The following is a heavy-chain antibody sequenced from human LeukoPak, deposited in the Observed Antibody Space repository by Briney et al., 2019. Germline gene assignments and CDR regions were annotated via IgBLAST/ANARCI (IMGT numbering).Heavy chain of an antibody. J-gene: IGHJ3*02. V-gene: IGHV4-61*02. CDR1: GGSISSGSYY. CDR2: IYTSGST. D-gene: IGHD1-26*01. Sequence: SEALSLTCTVSGGSISSGSYYWSWIRQPAWKGLEWIGPIYTSGSTNYNPSLKSRVTISVDTSKNQFSLKLSSVTAADTAVYYCASANSGSYYRWNDAFDIWGQGTMVTVSS. CDR3: ASANSGSYYRWNDAFDI.